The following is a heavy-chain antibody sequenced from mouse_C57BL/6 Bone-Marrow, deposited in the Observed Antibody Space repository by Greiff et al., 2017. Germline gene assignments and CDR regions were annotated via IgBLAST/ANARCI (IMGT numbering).Heavy chain of an antibody. Sequence: QVHVKQSGPELVKPGASVKLSCKASGYTFTSYDINWVKQRPGQGLEWIGWIYPRDGSTKYNEKFKGKATLTVDTSSSTAYMELHSLTSEDSAVYFCASDCGSSYWDFNVWGTGTTVTVSS. CDR2: IYPRDGST. CDR1: GYTFTSYD. J-gene: IGHJ1*03. V-gene: IGHV1-85*01. D-gene: IGHD1-1*01. CDR3: ASDCGSSYWDFNV.